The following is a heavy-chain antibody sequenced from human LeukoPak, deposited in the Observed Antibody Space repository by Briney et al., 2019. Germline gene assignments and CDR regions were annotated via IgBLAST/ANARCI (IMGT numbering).Heavy chain of an antibody. CDR1: GGSISSGGSY. D-gene: IGHD5-18*01. V-gene: IGHV4-31*03. CDR2: IYYSGST. CDR3: ASVGYSYGLGNFDY. J-gene: IGHJ4*02. Sequence: SETLSLTCTVSGGSISSGGSYWSWIRQHPGKGLEWIGYIYYSGSTYYNPSLKSRVTISVDTSKNQFSLKLRSVTAADTAVYYCASVGYSYGLGNFDYWGQGTLVTVSS.